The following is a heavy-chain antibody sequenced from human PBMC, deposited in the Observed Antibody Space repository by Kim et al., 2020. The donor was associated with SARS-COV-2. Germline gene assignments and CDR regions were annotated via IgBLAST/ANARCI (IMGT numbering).Heavy chain of an antibody. J-gene: IGHJ6*02. Sequence: SETLSLTCSVSGYSIRTHHYWGWIRQPPGKGLEWFGSIYHTGDTFYNSSLTSRVTISVDTSKNQFSLRLSSVTAADTAVYYCARHNFMDVWGQGTTVTVSS. V-gene: IGHV4-38-2*02. CDR1: GYSIRTHHY. CDR2: IYHTGDT. CDR3: ARHNFMDV.